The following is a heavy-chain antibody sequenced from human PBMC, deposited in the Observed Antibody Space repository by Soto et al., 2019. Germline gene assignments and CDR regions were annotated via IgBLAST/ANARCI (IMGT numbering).Heavy chain of an antibody. D-gene: IGHD3-22*01. Sequence: GGSLRLSCAASGFTFRNYAMSLVRQAPARGLEWFSAITGSGSDTYHADSVKGRFTISRDNSNNMLYLQMNSLGAEDTAVYYCAKGSADSRPYYFDYWGQGTLVTVSS. J-gene: IGHJ4*02. CDR1: GFTFRNYA. CDR3: AKGSADSRPYYFDY. CDR2: ITGSGSDT. V-gene: IGHV3-23*01.